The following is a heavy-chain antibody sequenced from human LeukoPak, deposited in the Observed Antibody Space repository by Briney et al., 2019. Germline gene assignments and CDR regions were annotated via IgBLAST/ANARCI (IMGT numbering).Heavy chain of an antibody. D-gene: IGHD3-3*01. Sequence: SETLSLTCTVSGGSISSGDYYWSWIRQPPGKGLEWIGYIYYSGSTYYNPSLKSRVTISVDTSKNQFSLKLSSVTAADTAVYYCARDTGPRDFYYYYYMDVWGKGTTVTVSS. CDR3: ARDTGPRDFYYYYYMDV. CDR2: IYYSGST. CDR1: GGSISSGDYY. J-gene: IGHJ6*03. V-gene: IGHV4-30-4*08.